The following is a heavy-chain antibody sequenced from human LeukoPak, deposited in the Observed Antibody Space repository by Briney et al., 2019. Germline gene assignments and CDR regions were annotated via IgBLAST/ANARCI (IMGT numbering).Heavy chain of an antibody. J-gene: IGHJ4*02. CDR1: GFTFSGYG. D-gene: IGHD3-22*01. CDR3: AKDRHDSSGYYSISRGFYFDY. Sequence: GGSLRLSCAASGFTFSGYGMHWVRQAPGKGLEWVAFIRYDLSNKYYADSVKGRFTVSRDNSKNTLYLQMISLRAEDTAVYYCAKDRHDSSGYYSISRGFYFDYWGQGTLVTVSS. CDR2: IRYDLSNK. V-gene: IGHV3-30*02.